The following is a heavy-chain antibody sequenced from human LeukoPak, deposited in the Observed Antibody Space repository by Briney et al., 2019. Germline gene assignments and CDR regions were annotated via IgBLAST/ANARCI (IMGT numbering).Heavy chain of an antibody. D-gene: IGHD3-10*01. CDR1: GFNFNMYA. CDR2: ITDDGRTK. CDR3: ARAFYSGSDPLDY. J-gene: IGHJ4*02. V-gene: IGHV3-30*04. Sequence: PGGSLRLSCAASGFNFNMYAIHWVRQAPGRRLEWVAVITDDGRTKYYADSVKGRFIVSRDNSKNTLFLQMNSLRGDDTAMYYCARAFYSGSDPLDYWGQGTLVTVSS.